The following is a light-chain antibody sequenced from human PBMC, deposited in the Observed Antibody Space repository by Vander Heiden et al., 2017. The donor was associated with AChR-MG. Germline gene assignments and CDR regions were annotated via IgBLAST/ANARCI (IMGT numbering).Light chain of an antibody. CDR3: QQRSNWPPT. J-gene: IGKJ1*01. CDR2: DTS. Sequence: EIVLTQSPGTLSLSPGEEATLSCRASQSVGSNLAWYQQKPGQAPSLLIYDTSNRATGIPARFSGSGSGTDFTLTISSLEPEDFAVYYCQQRSNWPPTFGQGTKVEIK. V-gene: IGKV3-11*01. CDR1: QSVGSN.